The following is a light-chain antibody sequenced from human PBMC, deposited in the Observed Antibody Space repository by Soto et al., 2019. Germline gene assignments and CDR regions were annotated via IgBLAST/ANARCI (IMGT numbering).Light chain of an antibody. V-gene: IGLV2-14*01. CDR3: SSYTSSSTWV. J-gene: IGLJ3*02. Sequence: VLAQPGSVSRSPGQSSTISCTGTSSDVGGYNYVSWYQQHPGKAAKLMIYEVSNRPSGVSNRFSGSKSGNTASLTISGLQAEDEADYYCSSYTSSSTWVFGGGTQLTVL. CDR2: EVS. CDR1: SSDVGGYNY.